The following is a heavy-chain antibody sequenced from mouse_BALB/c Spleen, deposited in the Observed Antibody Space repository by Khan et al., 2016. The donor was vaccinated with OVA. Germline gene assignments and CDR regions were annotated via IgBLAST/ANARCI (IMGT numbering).Heavy chain of an antibody. CDR3: TRLAYYYYSEGFAY. CDR1: GFTFSTYG. V-gene: IGHV5-6*01. J-gene: IGHJ3*01. Sequence: EVELVESGGDLVKPGGSLKLSCAASGFTFSTYGMSWVRQTPDKRLEWVATVSTGGSYTYYPDSVKGRFTISRDKAKNTPYLQMSGLKSEDTAMFYCTRLAYYYYSEGFAYWGQGTLVTVSA. CDR2: VSTGGSYT. D-gene: IGHD1-1*01.